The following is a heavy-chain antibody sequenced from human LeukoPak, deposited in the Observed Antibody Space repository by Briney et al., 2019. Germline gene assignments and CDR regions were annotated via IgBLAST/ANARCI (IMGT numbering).Heavy chain of an antibody. CDR2: IYYSGST. CDR1: GGSISSSSYY. Sequence: SETLSLTCTVSGGSISSSSYYWGWIRQPPGKGLEGIGSIYYSGSTYYNPSLKSRVTISVDTSKNQFSLKLSSVTAADTAVYYCARLGSSIAAAGDYWGQGTLVTVSS. D-gene: IGHD6-13*01. CDR3: ARLGSSIAAAGDY. V-gene: IGHV4-39*01. J-gene: IGHJ4*02.